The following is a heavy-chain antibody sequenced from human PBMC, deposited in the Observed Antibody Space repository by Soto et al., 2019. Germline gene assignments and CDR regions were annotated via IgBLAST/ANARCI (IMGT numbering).Heavy chain of an antibody. D-gene: IGHD2-8*02. J-gene: IGHJ4*02. CDR1: GYSFTSYW. CDR3: ARQLGGLSVGPGDY. Sequence: PGGSLKISWQSSGYSFTSYWIGWVPQMPGKGLGLVGIIYPGDSDTRYSPSLQGQVTISADKSTGTAYLQWRSRKAWDTAMYYCARQLGGLSVGPGDYWGQGTLVTVSS. V-gene: IGHV5-51*01. CDR2: IYPGDSDT.